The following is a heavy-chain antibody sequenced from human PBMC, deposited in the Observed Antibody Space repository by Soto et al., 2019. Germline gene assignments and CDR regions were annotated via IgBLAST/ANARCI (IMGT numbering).Heavy chain of an antibody. CDR3: ARGYQLLSLDY. D-gene: IGHD2-2*01. Sequence: TLSLTCTVSGGSINTGDYYWSWVRQPPGKGLEWIGYIHYSGSTHYNPSLKSRFTISVDTSKNQLSLKLSSVTSADTAVYYCARGYQLLSLDYWGQGTLVTVSS. CDR2: IHYSGST. J-gene: IGHJ4*02. CDR1: GGSINTGDYY. V-gene: IGHV4-30-4*01.